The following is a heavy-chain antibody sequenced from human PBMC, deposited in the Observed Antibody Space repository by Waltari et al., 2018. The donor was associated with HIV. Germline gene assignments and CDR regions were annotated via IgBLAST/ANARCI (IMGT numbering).Heavy chain of an antibody. CDR3: ARARPYSTRWFYDAFDI. CDR2: LSEDGSDE. V-gene: IGHV3-30*01. CDR1: GFILSTYA. J-gene: IGHJ3*02. D-gene: IGHD6-13*01. Sequence: QVQLVESGGGVVQPGRSLRLPCAALGFILSTYAVHWVRQVPGEGVGCGAGLSEDGSDETYADAVECRCTICGDKSKTTLYLQRNSLRAEDTAVYYCARARPYSTRWFYDAFDIWGQGTMVTVSS.